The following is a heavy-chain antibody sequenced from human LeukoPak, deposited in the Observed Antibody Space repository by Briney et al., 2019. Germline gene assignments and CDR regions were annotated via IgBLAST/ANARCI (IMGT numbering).Heavy chain of an antibody. V-gene: IGHV6-1*01. CDR3: ARSRQWLNWFDP. CDR1: GDSLSSNTAA. CDR2: TYYRSKWYN. Sequence: SQTLSLTCGISGDSLSSNTAAWTWIRQSPSSGLEWLGRTYYRSKWYNDYAVSVKSRITINPDTSKNQFSLQLNSVTPEDTAVYYCARSRQWLNWFDPWGQGTLVTVSS. J-gene: IGHJ5*02. D-gene: IGHD6-19*01.